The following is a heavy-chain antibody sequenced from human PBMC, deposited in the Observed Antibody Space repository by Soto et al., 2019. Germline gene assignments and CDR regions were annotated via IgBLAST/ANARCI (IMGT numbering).Heavy chain of an antibody. CDR2: MSFDGSNK. CDR1: GFTFSSYA. CDR3: AKALEGYSDGWYDWGLGN. V-gene: IGHV3-30*18. J-gene: IGHJ4*02. Sequence: QVQLVESGGGVVQPGRSLRLSCAASGFTFSSYAMHWVRQAPGKGLEWVAVMSFDGSNKYYADSVKGRFTISRDNPKHALLLQMNSLRPEDTAMYYCAKALEGYSDGWYDWGLGNWGQGTPVTVSS. D-gene: IGHD6-19*01.